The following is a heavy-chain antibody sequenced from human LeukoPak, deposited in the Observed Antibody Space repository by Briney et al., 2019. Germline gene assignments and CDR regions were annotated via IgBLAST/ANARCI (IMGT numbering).Heavy chain of an antibody. CDR3: ARRVRMDV. V-gene: IGHV4-61*02. CDR1: GGSIGSGSYY. Sequence: SQTLSLTCTVSGGSIGSGSYYWSWIRQPAGKGLEWIGRIYTSGSTDYNPSLRSRVTISVDTSKNQFSLKLSSVTAADTAVYYCARRVRMDVWGKGTTVTISS. J-gene: IGHJ6*03. CDR2: IYTSGST.